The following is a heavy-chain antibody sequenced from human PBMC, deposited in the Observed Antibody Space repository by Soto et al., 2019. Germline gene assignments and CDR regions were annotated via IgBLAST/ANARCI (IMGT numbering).Heavy chain of an antibody. V-gene: IGHV1-8*01. Sequence: QVQLVQSGAEVKKPGASVKVSCKASGYTFTSYDINWVRQDTGQGLEWMGWMNPNSGNTGYAQKFQGRVAMSRNASRSTAYMELSSLRSEDTAGYYCAREYSSGWSKDWGQGTRVTVSS. CDR3: AREYSSGWSKD. J-gene: IGHJ4*02. D-gene: IGHD6-19*01. CDR1: GYTFTSYD. CDR2: MNPNSGNT.